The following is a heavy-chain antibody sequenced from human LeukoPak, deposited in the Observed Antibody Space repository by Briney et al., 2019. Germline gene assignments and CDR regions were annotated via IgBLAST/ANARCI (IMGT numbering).Heavy chain of an antibody. Sequence: GGSLRLSCAASGFTFSSYSMNWVRQAPGKGLEWVSSISSSSSYIYYADSVKGRFTISRDNAKNSLYLQMNRLRAEDTAVYYCARWGGGEYYDSSGYYGYWGQGTLVTVSS. D-gene: IGHD3-22*01. V-gene: IGHV3-21*01. CDR1: GFTFSSYS. J-gene: IGHJ4*02. CDR2: ISSSSSYI. CDR3: ARWGGGEYYDSSGYYGY.